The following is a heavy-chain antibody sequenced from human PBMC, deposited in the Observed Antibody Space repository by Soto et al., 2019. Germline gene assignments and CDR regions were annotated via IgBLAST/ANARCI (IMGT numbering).Heavy chain of an antibody. Sequence: EVQLLESGGGLVQPGGSLRLSCAASGFTFSTYAMSWVRQAPGKGLEWVSSISGSAATTYYADSVKGRFTISRDNSQNTLFLQMNSLKSEDTATYFCAKQHLWNIRWFDPWGQGTLVTVSS. J-gene: IGHJ5*02. D-gene: IGHD5-18*01. CDR3: AKQHLWNIRWFDP. V-gene: IGHV3-23*01. CDR1: GFTFSTYA. CDR2: ISGSAATT.